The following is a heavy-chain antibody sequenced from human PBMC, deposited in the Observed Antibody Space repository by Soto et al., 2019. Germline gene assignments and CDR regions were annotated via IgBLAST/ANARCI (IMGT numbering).Heavy chain of an antibody. CDR2: TWSGGRGE. CDR3: AKDDDTSSHFSLLDF. CDR1: GFTFSHYG. D-gene: IGHD3-22*01. Sequence: QVQLVESGGGVVQPGTYLRLSCAASGFTFSHYGIHWVRQAPGKGLEWVALTWSGGRGENYADSVRGRFTVSRDNSKTTVYLQMNSLRVEDTAVYYCAKDDDTSSHFSLLDFRGQGTLVTVSS. J-gene: IGHJ4*02. V-gene: IGHV3-33*06.